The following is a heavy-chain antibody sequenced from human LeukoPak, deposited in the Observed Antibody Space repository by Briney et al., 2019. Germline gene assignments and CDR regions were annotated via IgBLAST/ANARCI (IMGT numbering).Heavy chain of an antibody. CDR3: ARVGGCSSTTCSWKYYNYYMDV. V-gene: IGHV4-59*11. Sequence: SETLSLTCSVSGGSISSHYWSWIRQPPGKGLEWIGYIYYGGSTNYNPSLKSRVTISVDTSKNQFSLKLRSVTAADTAVYYCARVGGCSSTTCSWKYYNYYMDVWGKGATVTVSS. CDR2: IYYGGST. CDR1: GGSISSHY. J-gene: IGHJ6*03. D-gene: IGHD2-2*01.